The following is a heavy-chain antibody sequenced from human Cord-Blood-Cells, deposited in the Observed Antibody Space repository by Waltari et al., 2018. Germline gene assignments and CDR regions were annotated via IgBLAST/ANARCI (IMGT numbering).Heavy chain of an antibody. V-gene: IGHV1-3*01. J-gene: IGHJ4*02. D-gene: IGHD3-3*01. CDR3: ARLREIGDFWSGYYY. Sequence: LEWMGWINAGNGNTKYSQKFQGRVTITRDTSASTAYMELSSLRSEDTAVYYCARLREIGDFWSGYYYWGQGTLVTVSS. CDR2: INAGNGNT.